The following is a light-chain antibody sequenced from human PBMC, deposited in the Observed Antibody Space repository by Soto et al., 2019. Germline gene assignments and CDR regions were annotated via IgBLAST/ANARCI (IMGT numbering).Light chain of an antibody. V-gene: IGKV3-20*01. CDR2: RAS. J-gene: IGKJ2*01. Sequence: EVVLTQSPGTLSLSPGERATLSCRASQTVDSNYLAWYQQKPGQDPRLLIYRASSRAAGVPDRFSVSVSGTDITLTIRTLDAEDFAVYYCQQYDTSPTMYTFGQGTKLEIK. CDR3: QQYDTSPTMYT. CDR1: QTVDSNY.